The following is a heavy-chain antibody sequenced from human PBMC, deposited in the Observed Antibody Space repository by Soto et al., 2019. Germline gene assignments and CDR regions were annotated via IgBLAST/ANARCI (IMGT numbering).Heavy chain of an antibody. CDR2: ISAYNGNT. V-gene: IGHV1-18*01. J-gene: IGHJ6*02. CDR3: ARDSWDYYYGMDV. Sequence: ASVKVSCKSSGYTFTSYGISWVRQAPGQGLEWMGWISAYNGNTNYAQKLQGRVTMTTDTSTSTAYIELRSLRSDDTAVYYCARDSWDYYYGMDVWGQGTTVTVSS. D-gene: IGHD7-27*01. CDR1: GYTFTSYG.